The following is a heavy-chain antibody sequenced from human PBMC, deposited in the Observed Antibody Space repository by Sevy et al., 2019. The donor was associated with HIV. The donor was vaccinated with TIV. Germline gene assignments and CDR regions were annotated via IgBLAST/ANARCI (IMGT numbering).Heavy chain of an antibody. CDR3: ARVDLPPGIAAAGSYYGMDV. CDR1: GYKFTRYW. Sequence: GESLKISCKGFGYKFTRYWIGWVRQMPGKGLEWMGIIYPGDSDTRYSPSFQGQVTISADKSLSTAYLQWSSLKASDTAMYYCARVDLPPGIAAAGSYYGMDVWGQGTTVTVSS. J-gene: IGHJ6*02. V-gene: IGHV5-51*01. CDR2: IYPGDSDT. D-gene: IGHD6-13*01.